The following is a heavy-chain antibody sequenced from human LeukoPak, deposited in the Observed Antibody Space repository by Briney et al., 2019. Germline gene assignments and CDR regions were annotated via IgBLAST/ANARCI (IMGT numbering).Heavy chain of an antibody. CDR2: IYHSGST. CDR3: ARGGFWSGFNYYYGMDV. D-gene: IGHD3-3*01. Sequence: PSGTLSLTCAVSGGSISSSNWWSWVRQPPGKGLEWIGEIYHSGSTNYNPSLKSRVTISVDKSKNQFSLKLSSVTAADTAVYYCARGGFWSGFNYYYGMDVWGQGTTVTVSS. CDR1: GGSISSSNW. V-gene: IGHV4-4*02. J-gene: IGHJ6*02.